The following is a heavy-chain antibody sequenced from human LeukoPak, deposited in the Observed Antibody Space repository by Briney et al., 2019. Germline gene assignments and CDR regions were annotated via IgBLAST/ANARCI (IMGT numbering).Heavy chain of an antibody. CDR2: IYTSGST. V-gene: IGHV4-61*02. CDR3: ARVLYDYVWGSYRHDAFDI. J-gene: IGHJ3*02. CDR1: GGSISSGSYY. Sequence: SQTLSLTCTVSGGSISSGSYYWSWIRQPAGKGLEWIGRIYTSGSTNYNPSLKSRVTISVDTSKNQFSLKLSSVTAADTAVYYCARVLYDYVWGSYRHDAFDIWGQGTTVTVSS. D-gene: IGHD3-16*02.